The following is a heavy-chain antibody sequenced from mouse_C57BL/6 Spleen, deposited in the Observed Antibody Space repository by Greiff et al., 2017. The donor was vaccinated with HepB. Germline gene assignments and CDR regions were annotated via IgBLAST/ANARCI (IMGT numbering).Heavy chain of an antibody. V-gene: IGHV14-4*01. CDR2: IDPENGDT. CDR1: GFNIKDDY. J-gene: IGHJ2*01. CDR3: TRAGSGYLDY. Sequence: EVQLKESGAELVRPGASVKLSCTASGFNIKDDYMHWVKQRPEQGLEWIGWIDPENGDTEYASKFQGKATITADTSSNTAYLQLSSLTSEDTAVYYCTRAGSGYLDYWGQGTTLTVSS. D-gene: IGHD3-2*02.